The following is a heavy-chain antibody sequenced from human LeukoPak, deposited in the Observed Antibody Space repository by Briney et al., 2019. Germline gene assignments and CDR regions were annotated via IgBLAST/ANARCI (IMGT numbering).Heavy chain of an antibody. V-gene: IGHV4-59*01. CDR2: IYYSGST. CDR1: GGSISSYY. Sequence: PSETLSLTCTVSGGSISSYYWSWIRQPPGKGLEWIGYIYYSGSTNYNPSLKSRVTISVDTSKNQFSLKLSSVTAADTAVYYCTRIGHEDYYFDYWGQGTLVTVSS. J-gene: IGHJ4*02. CDR3: TRIGHEDYYFDY.